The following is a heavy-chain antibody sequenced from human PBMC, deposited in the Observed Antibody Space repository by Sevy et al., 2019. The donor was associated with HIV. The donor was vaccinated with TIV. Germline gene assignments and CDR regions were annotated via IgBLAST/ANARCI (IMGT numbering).Heavy chain of an antibody. CDR2: TRNKAKSYTT. J-gene: IGHJ4*02. CDR3: ATHAGIAAAGRVFDY. D-gene: IGHD6-13*01. V-gene: IGHV3-72*01. CDR1: GFTFSDHY. Sequence: GGSLRLSCTASGFTFSDHYMEWVRQAQGQGLEWVGRTRNKAKSYTTEYAASVKGRFTISRDDSKNSLYLKMTSLKTEDTAVYYCATHAGIAAAGRVFDYWGQGSLVTVSS.